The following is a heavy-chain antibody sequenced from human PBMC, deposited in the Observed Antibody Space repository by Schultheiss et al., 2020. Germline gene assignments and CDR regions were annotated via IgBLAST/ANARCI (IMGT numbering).Heavy chain of an antibody. CDR3: ARVTTNGGWFDP. V-gene: IGHV4-30-2*01. CDR1: GGSISSGGYS. D-gene: IGHD4-11*01. CDR2: IYHSGST. Sequence: TLSLTCAVSGGSISSGGYSWSWIRQPPGKGLEWIGYIYHSGSTNYNPSLKSRVTISVDTSKNQFSLKLSSVTAADTAVYYCARVTTNGGWFDPWGQGTLVTVSS. J-gene: IGHJ5*02.